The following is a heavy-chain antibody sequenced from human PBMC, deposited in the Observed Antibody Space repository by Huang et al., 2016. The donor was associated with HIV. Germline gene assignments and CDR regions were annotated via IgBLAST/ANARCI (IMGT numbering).Heavy chain of an antibody. CDR2: INWNGGSM. J-gene: IGHJ4*02. Sequence: EVQLVESGGTLVQPGRSLSLSCAASGFSFDDYAMHWVWQGPGNGLEGVSGINWNGGSMCCADAVKGRFTISRDNAKNYLYVQMNSLRGEDMALYYCAKDGVAYNGNWLPYFFDNWGQGTLVTVSS. CDR1: GFSFDDYA. V-gene: IGHV3-9*03. D-gene: IGHD1-7*01. CDR3: AKDGVAYNGNWLPYFFDN.